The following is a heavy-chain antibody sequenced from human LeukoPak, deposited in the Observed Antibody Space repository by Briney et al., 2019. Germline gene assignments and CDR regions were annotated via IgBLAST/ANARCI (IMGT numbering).Heavy chain of an antibody. Sequence: SESLSLTCTVSGCSISSYYWSWIRQPPGKGLEWIGYINYSGSTNYNPALKSLVTISVDTSNNQFSLKLSPITAAAAAVYYSARGCGYSSYIDYWGQGTLVTVSS. J-gene: IGHJ4*02. CDR3: ARGCGYSSYIDY. V-gene: IGHV4-59*01. CDR1: GCSISSYY. CDR2: INYSGST. D-gene: IGHD5-18*01.